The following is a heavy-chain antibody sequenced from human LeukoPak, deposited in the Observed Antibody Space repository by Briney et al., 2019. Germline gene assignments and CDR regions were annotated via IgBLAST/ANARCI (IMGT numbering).Heavy chain of an antibody. CDR2: IRYDGGNK. V-gene: IGHV3-30*02. J-gene: IGHJ4*02. CDR3: AKRIRVADKFVY. Sequence: GGSLRLSCAASGFTFSAFAMHWVRQAPGKGLEWVAFIRYDGGNKYYADSVKGRFTISRDNSKNTLYLQMDSLRAEDTAVYYCAKRIRVADKFVYWGQGSLVTVSS. D-gene: IGHD6-19*01. CDR1: GFTFSAFA.